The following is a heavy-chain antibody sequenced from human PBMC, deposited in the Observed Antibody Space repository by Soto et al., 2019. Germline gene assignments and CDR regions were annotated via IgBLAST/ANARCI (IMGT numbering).Heavy chain of an antibody. CDR2: IYHSGST. D-gene: IGHD3-22*01. CDR3: ARGLRITMIGDAFDI. Sequence: SEALSLTCPVSGCSIRSSNWWSWVRQPPGKGLEWIGEIYHSGSTNYNPSLKSRVTISVDKSKNQFSLKLSSVTAADTAVYYCARGLRITMIGDAFDIWGQGTMVTVSS. CDR1: GCSIRSSNW. J-gene: IGHJ3*02. V-gene: IGHV4-4*02.